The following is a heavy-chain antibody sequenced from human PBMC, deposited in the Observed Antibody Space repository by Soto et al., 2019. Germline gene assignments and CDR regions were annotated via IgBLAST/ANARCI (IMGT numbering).Heavy chain of an antibody. CDR1: GYSFAGYW. CDR3: ARQIYDSDTGPNFQYYFDS. J-gene: IGHJ4*02. D-gene: IGHD3-22*01. CDR2: IDPSDSQT. Sequence: PGESLTISCKVSGYSFAGYWITWVRQKPGKGLEWMGRIDPSDSQTYYSPSFRGHVTISVTKSITTVFLQWSSLRASDTAMYYCARQIYDSDTGPNFQYYFDSWGQGTPVTVSS. V-gene: IGHV5-10-1*01.